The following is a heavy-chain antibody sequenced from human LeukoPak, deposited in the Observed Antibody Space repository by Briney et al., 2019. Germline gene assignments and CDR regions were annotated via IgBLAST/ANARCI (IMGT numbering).Heavy chain of an antibody. V-gene: IGHV4-31*03. D-gene: IGHD3-22*01. Sequence: PSETLSLTCSVSAHSIDSRVYYWSWIRQRPGTGLEWIGYISYSESTYYNPSLRSRLTISLDTSENQFSLRLTSVTAADTAVYYCARVFYESSGYFVSLAGDFDLWGRGTLVTVSS. CDR2: ISYSEST. J-gene: IGHJ2*01. CDR3: ARVFYESSGYFVSLAGDFDL. CDR1: AHSIDSRVYY.